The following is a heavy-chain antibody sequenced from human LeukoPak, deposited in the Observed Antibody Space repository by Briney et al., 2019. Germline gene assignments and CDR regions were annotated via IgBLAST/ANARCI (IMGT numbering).Heavy chain of an antibody. CDR2: ISSSSSTI. CDR1: GFTFSDYY. CDR3: ARTPVGATYGY. D-gene: IGHD1-26*01. V-gene: IGHV3-11*04. J-gene: IGHJ4*02. Sequence: GGSLRLSCAASGFTFSDYYMSWIRQAPGKGLEWVSCISSSSSTIYYADSAKGRFTISRDNAKNSLYLQMNSLRAEDTAVYYCARTPVGATYGYWGQGTLVTASS.